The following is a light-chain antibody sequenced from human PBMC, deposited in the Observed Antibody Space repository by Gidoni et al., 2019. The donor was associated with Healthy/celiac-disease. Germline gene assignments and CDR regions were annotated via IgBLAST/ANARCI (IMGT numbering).Light chain of an antibody. J-gene: IGKJ2*01. V-gene: IGKV3-20*01. CDR2: GAS. CDR1: QSVSSSY. Sequence: EHVLTQSPGTLSLSPGERATLSCRASQSVSSSYLAWYQQKPGQAPRLLIYGASSRATGIPDRFSGSGSGTDFTLTISRLEPEDFAVYYCQQYGSSPRTFGQGTKLEIK. CDR3: QQYGSSPRT.